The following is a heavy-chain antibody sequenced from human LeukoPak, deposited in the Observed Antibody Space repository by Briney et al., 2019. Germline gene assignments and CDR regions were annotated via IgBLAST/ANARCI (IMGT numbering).Heavy chain of an antibody. CDR1: GLTVSNHW. D-gene: IGHD5-18*01. V-gene: IGHV3-7*03. J-gene: IGHJ5*02. CDR3: ASLDTAKQPLANH. CDR2: IREERGQE. Sequence: GGSLRLSCVAPGLTVSNHWMSWVRQAPGKGLEWVANIREERGQEYYVDSVKGRFTISKNSAKNSLYLQMNTLRVEDTAMYYCASLDTAKQPLANHWGQGTLVTVSS.